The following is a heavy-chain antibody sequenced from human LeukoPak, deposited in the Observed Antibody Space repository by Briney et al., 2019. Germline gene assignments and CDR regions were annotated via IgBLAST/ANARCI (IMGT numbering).Heavy chain of an antibody. CDR2: IYHSGST. CDR3: ARGEGLGYSSSWYFDNWFDP. J-gene: IGHJ5*02. V-gene: IGHV4-38-2*02. D-gene: IGHD6-13*01. Sequence: SETLSLTCTVCRYSISSGYYWGWVRQPPGKGLEWIGRIYHSGSTYYNPTLESRVTISVETSKHQFSLELSSVTAADTAVYYCARGEGLGYSSSWYFDNWFDPWGQGTLVTVSS. CDR1: RYSISSGYY.